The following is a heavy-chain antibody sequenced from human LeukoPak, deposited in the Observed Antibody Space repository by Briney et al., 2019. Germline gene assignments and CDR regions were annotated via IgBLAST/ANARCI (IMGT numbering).Heavy chain of an antibody. D-gene: IGHD2-15*01. Sequence: PSQTLSLTCTVSGGSISSGGYYWSWIRQPPGKGLEWIGYIYHSGSTYYNPSLKSRVTISVDRSKNQFSLKLSSVTAADTAVYYCARRVVVASFDPWGQGTLVTVSS. J-gene: IGHJ5*02. CDR2: IYHSGST. V-gene: IGHV4-30-2*01. CDR3: ARRVVVASFDP. CDR1: GGSISSGGYY.